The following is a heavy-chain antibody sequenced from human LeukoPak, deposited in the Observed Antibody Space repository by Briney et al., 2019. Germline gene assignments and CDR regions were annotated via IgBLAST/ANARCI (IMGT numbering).Heavy chain of an antibody. J-gene: IGHJ5*02. CDR3: ARDISSSWYGPSNWFDP. CDR2: INSDGSST. D-gene: IGHD6-13*01. Sequence: GGSLRLSCAASGFTFSSYWMHWVRQAPGKGLVWVSRINSDGSSTSYADSVKGRFTISRDNAKNTLYLQMNSLRAEDTAVYYCARDISSSWYGPSNWFDPWGQGTLVTVSS. V-gene: IGHV3-74*01. CDR1: GFTFSSYW.